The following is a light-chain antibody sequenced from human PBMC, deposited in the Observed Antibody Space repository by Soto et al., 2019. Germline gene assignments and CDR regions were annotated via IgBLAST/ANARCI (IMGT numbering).Light chain of an antibody. V-gene: IGLV2-14*01. Sequence: QSVLTQPASVSGSPRQSITISCTGTSSDIGAYNYVSWYQQHPGKAPKLLIYEVTNRPSGVSDRFSGSKSGNTASLTISGLQAEDEATYYCNSYTTLSNRVFGTGTKVTVL. J-gene: IGLJ1*01. CDR1: SSDIGAYNY. CDR3: NSYTTLSNRV. CDR2: EVT.